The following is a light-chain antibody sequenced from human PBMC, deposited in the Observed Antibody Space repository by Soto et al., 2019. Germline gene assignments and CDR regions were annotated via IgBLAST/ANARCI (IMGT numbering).Light chain of an antibody. J-gene: IGKJ5*01. CDR2: AAS. CDR3: RKYNSAPSIT. CDR1: QGISNY. Sequence: DIQMTQSPSSLSAAVGDRVTITCRASQGISNYLAWYQQKSGKVPKLLLYAASTLHSVLQSRFSGSGPGTDFTLTISSLQREDVASYSCRKYNSAPSITFCQGTRL. V-gene: IGKV1-27*01.